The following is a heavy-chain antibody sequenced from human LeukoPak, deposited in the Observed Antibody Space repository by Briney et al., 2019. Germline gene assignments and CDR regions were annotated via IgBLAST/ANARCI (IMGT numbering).Heavy chain of an antibody. V-gene: IGHV1-2*04. CDR3: ARGARGYVPYYYYGMDV. Sequence: ASVKVSCKASGYTFTGYYMHWVRQAPGQGLEWMGWINPNSGGTNYAQKFQGWVTMTRDTSISTAYMELSSLRSEDTAVYYCARGARGYVPYYYYGMDVWGQGTTVTVSS. CDR2: INPNSGGT. J-gene: IGHJ6*02. CDR1: GYTFTGYY. D-gene: IGHD5-18*01.